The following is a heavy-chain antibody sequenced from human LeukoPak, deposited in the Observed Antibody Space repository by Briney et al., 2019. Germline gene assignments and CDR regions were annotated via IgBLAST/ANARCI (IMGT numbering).Heavy chain of an antibody. CDR2: ISGSGGST. J-gene: IGHJ4*02. D-gene: IGHD6-19*01. CDR1: GFTFSSYA. V-gene: IGHV3-23*01. Sequence: GGSLRLSCAASGFTFSSYAMSWVRQAPGKGLDWVSAISGSGGSTYYADSVKGRFTISRDNSKNTLYLQMNSLRAEDTAVYYCAKGLGLAVAGIDYWGQGTLVTVSS. CDR3: AKGLGLAVAGIDY.